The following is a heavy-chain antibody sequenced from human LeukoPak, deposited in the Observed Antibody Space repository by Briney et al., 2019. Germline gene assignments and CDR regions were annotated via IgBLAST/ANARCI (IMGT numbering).Heavy chain of an antibody. Sequence: GASVKVSCKTSGYTFTRYYLNWVRQAPGQGLEWIGRINPNTGGTDSGQKFQGRVTMTRDTSISTAYMELSSLTFDDTAVYYCARVDATSLAVHYWGQGTLVTVSS. CDR1: GYTFTRYY. CDR2: INPNTGGT. V-gene: IGHV1-2*02. CDR3: ARVDATSLAVHY. J-gene: IGHJ4*02. D-gene: IGHD6-19*01.